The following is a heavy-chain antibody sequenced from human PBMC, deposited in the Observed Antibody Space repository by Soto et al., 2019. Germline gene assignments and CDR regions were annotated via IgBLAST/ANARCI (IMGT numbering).Heavy chain of an antibody. CDR2: ISSNGNT. Sequence: PSETLSLTCTVSDSPISGNFLTWIRQPAGKGLEWIGRISSNGNTDYNPSLKSRVTMSIDTSKNHFSLDLISVTASDTAIYYCAREVWVAGLLYYFDFWGQGTLVTVSS. V-gene: IGHV4-4*07. J-gene: IGHJ4*02. CDR1: DSPISGNF. CDR3: AREVWVAGLLYYFDF. D-gene: IGHD6-19*01.